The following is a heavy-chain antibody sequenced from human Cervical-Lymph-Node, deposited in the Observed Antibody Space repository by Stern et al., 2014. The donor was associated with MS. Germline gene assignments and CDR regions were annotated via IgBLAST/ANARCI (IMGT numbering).Heavy chain of an antibody. CDR3: ARLAVYGDYAFILDY. CDR1: GGSFSGYY. V-gene: IGHV4-34*01. Sequence: QVQLQQWGAGLLKPSETLSLTCAVYGGSFSGYYWSWIRQPPGKGLEWIGEINHSGSTNYNPSLKSRVTISVDTSKNQFSLKLSSVTAADTAVYYCARLAVYGDYAFILDYWGQGTLVTVSS. J-gene: IGHJ4*02. CDR2: INHSGST. D-gene: IGHD4-17*01.